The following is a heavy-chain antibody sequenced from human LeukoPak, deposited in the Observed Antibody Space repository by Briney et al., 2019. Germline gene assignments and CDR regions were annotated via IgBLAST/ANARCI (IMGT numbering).Heavy chain of an antibody. V-gene: IGHV1-69*13. D-gene: IGHD1-26*01. CDR1: GGTFSSYA. CDR2: IIPIFGTA. Sequence: ASVKVSCKASGGTFSSYAISWVRQAPGQGLEWMGGIIPIFGTANYAQKFQGRVTITADESTSTAHMELSSLRSEDTAVYYCARDLVVVGATIRDYWGQGTLVTVSS. J-gene: IGHJ4*02. CDR3: ARDLVVVGATIRDY.